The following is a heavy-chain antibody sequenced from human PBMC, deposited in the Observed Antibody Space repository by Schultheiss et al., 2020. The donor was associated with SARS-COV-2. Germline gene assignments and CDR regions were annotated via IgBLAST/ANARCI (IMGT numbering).Heavy chain of an antibody. V-gene: IGHV3-15*01. CDR2: IKSKTDGGTT. CDR1: GFTFTNAW. Sequence: GGSLRLSCAASGFTFTNAWMSWVRQAPGKGLEWVGRIKSKTDGGTTDYAAPVKGRFTISRDDSKNTLYLQMNSLRAEDTAVYYCAREAGITGTTGYWGQGTLVTVSS. D-gene: IGHD1-20*01. CDR3: AREAGITGTTGY. J-gene: IGHJ4*02.